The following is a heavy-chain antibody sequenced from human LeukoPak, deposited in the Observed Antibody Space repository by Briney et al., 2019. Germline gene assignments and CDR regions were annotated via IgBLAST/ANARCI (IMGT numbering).Heavy chain of an antibody. Sequence: SETLSLTCSVSDGSITTYYWSWIRQPAGKGLEWIGRMYGSGTPNYSPSLNSRVTMSVDTSKRQISLRLSSVTAADTAVYYCARDEGYDSNAYYNYYFDYWGQGTLVTVSS. CDR1: DGSITTYY. CDR2: MYGSGTP. D-gene: IGHD3-22*01. CDR3: ARDEGYDSNAYYNYYFDY. V-gene: IGHV4-4*07. J-gene: IGHJ4*02.